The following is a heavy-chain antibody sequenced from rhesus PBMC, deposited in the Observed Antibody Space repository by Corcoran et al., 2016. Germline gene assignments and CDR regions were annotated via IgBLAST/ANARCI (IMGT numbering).Heavy chain of an antibody. D-gene: IGHD4-17*01. CDR2: NSYDGILR. V-gene: IGHV3-54*02. J-gene: IGHJ6*01. CDR3: ARDGFANYYYGLDS. Sequence: EVQLVESGGDLVQPGGSLRLSCAASGFTLGAFGMPWVRQAPGKGLEWLAINSYDGILRFHADSVKDRFISSRDNSKNILYLKRNNLKLEDTAVYYCARDGFANYYYGLDSWGRGVVVTVSS. CDR1: GFTLGAFG.